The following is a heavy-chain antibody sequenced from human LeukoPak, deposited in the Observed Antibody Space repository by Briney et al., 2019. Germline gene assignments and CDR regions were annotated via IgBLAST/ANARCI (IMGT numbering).Heavy chain of an antibody. CDR1: GYTFTGYY. D-gene: IGHD3-3*01. V-gene: IGHV1-2*02. Sequence: ASVKVSCTASGYTFTGYYMHWVRQAPGQGLEWMGWINPNSGGTNYAQKFQGRVTMTRDTSISTAYMELSRLRSDDTAVYYCARVGGHVYYDFWRGWFDPWGQGTLVTVSS. CDR2: INPNSGGT. J-gene: IGHJ5*02. CDR3: ARVGGHVYYDFWRGWFDP.